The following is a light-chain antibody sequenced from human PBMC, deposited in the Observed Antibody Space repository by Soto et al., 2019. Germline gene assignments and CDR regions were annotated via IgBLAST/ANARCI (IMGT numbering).Light chain of an antibody. CDR3: QQYNNYFWA. CDR1: QNINTW. CDR2: KAS. V-gene: IGKV1-5*03. J-gene: IGKJ1*01. Sequence: DIPMTQYPSTVSASVGDRVTITCRASQNINTWLAWYQQKPGKAPKLLILKASSLESGVPSRFSGSGSGTEFTLTISSLQPDDLATYYCQQYNNYFWAFGQGTRVEIK.